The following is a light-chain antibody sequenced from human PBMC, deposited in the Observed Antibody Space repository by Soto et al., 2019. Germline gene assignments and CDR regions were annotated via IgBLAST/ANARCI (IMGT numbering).Light chain of an antibody. Sequence: DIQMTQSPSSLSASVGDRVTITCRASQDINNYLAWYQQKPGKPPKLLIYAASTLQSVVPSRFSGGGSGTDFTLTLNSTQPEHVETYYCQRYHHGPPVTFGPGTKV. J-gene: IGKJ3*01. V-gene: IGKV1-27*01. CDR2: AAS. CDR3: QRYHHGPPVT. CDR1: QDINNY.